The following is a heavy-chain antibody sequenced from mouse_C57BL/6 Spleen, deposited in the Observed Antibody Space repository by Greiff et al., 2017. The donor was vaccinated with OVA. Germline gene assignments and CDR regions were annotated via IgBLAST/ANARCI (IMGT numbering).Heavy chain of an antibody. CDR3: AREDGLEGFAY. CDR1: GYTFTDYY. CDR2: LNPNNGGT. D-gene: IGHD2-3*01. V-gene: IGHV1-26*01. J-gene: IGHJ3*01. Sequence: EVQLQQSGPELVKPGASVKISCKASGYTFTDYYMNWVKQSHGKSLEWIGDLNPNNGGTSYNQKFKGKATLTVDKSSSTAYMELRSLTSDDSAVYYCAREDGLEGFAYWGKGTLVTVSA.